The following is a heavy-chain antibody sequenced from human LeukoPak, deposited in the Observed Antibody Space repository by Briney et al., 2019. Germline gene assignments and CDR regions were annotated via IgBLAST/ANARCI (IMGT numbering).Heavy chain of an antibody. CDR1: GDSVSSNSAA. V-gene: IGHV6-1*01. CDR2: TYYRSKWYN. J-gene: IGHJ4*02. Sequence: SQTLSLTCAISGDSVSSNSAAWNWIRQSPSRGLEWLGRTYYRSKWYNDYAVSVKSRITINPDTSKNQFSLQLNSVTPEDTAVYYCARVVQIKNYYDSSGYYHDNYYFDYWGQGTLVTVSS. CDR3: ARVVQIKNYYDSSGYYHDNYYFDY. D-gene: IGHD3-22*01.